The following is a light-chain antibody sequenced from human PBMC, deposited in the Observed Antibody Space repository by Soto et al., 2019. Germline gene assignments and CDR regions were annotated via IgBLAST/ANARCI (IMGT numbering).Light chain of an antibody. CDR2: GAA. J-gene: IGKJ2*01. CDR3: QQYEPSHRYT. Sequence: EIVLTQSPGTLSLSPGERAILSCRASQSVSRNYLSWYQQKPGQAPRLLIYGAASSATGIPDRFSGSGSGTDFTLTISRLEPEDFAVYYCQQYEPSHRYTFGQGTKLEI. V-gene: IGKV3-20*01. CDR1: QSVSRNY.